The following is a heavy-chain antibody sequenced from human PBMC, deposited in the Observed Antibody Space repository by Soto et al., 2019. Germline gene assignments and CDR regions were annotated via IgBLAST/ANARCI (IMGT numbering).Heavy chain of an antibody. J-gene: IGHJ4*02. D-gene: IGHD3-10*01. Sequence: QVQLQESGPGLVKPSQTLSLTCTVSGGSISSGGYYWSWIRQHPGKRLEWIGYTYYSGSTYYTPSLKSRVTISVDTSKNQFSLKLSSVTAADTAMYYCARDPAGSGSYWDYWGQGTLVTVSS. CDR2: TYYSGST. CDR1: GGSISSGGYY. V-gene: IGHV4-31*03. CDR3: ARDPAGSGSYWDY.